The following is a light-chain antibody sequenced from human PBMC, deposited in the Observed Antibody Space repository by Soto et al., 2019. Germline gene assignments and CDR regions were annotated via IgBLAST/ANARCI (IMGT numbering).Light chain of an antibody. Sequence: DIVMTQSPLSLPVTPGEPASISCRSSQSLLHSNGYNYLDWYLQKPGQSPQLLIYLGSNRTSEVPDRFRGGGSGTDFILKISRVEAEDVGVYYCMQSFHRSFTFGPGTKVDIK. J-gene: IGKJ3*01. CDR2: LGS. V-gene: IGKV2-28*01. CDR1: QSLLHSNGYNY. CDR3: MQSFHRSFT.